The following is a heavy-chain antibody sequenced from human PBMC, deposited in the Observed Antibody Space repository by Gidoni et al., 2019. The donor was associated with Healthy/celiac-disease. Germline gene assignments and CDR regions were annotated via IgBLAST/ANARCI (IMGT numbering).Heavy chain of an antibody. Sequence: EVQLVESGGGLIQPGGSLRLSCTASGFTVSSNYMSWVRQAPGKGLEWVSVIYSGGSTYYADSVKGRFTISRDNSKNTLYLQMNSLRAEDTAVYYCARAIWGYCSGGSCPVDYWGQGTLVTVSS. D-gene: IGHD2-15*01. CDR1: GFTVSSNY. CDR3: ARAIWGYCSGGSCPVDY. CDR2: IYSGGST. V-gene: IGHV3-53*01. J-gene: IGHJ4*02.